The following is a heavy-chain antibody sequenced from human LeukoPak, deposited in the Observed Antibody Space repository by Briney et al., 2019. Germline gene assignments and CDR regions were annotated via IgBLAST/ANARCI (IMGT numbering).Heavy chain of an antibody. Sequence: GSLRLSCATSGFSFSHYGMHWVRQAPGKGLEWVAFIKYDGIKKYYVDSVKGRFTVSRDDSQKTLYLQMNSLRPEDTAVYYCCKEQLNMINVAITDDAFDVWGQGTVVTVSS. J-gene: IGHJ3*01. CDR1: GFSFSHYG. CDR3: CKEQLNMINVAITDDAFDV. D-gene: IGHD3-22*01. CDR2: IKYDGIKK. V-gene: IGHV3-30*02.